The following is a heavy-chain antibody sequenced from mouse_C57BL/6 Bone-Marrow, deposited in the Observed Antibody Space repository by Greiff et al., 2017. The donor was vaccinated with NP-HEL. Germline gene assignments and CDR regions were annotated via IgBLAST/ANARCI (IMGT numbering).Heavy chain of an antibody. Sequence: EVMLVESGGGLVQPGGSMKLSCVASGFTFSNYWMNWVRQSPEKGLEWVAQIRLKSDNYATHYAVSVKGRITISRDDSKSSVYLQMNNVRSEDTGIYYCTGKITTVPVWYFDVWGTGTTVTVSS. CDR3: TGKITTVPVWYFDV. J-gene: IGHJ1*03. CDR1: GFTFSNYW. D-gene: IGHD1-1*01. CDR2: IRLKSDNYAT. V-gene: IGHV6-3*01.